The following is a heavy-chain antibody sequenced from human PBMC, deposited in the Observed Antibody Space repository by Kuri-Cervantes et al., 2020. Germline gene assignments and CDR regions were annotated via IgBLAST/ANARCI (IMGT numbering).Heavy chain of an antibody. CDR3: ARRAVGVTRALRD. V-gene: IGHV4-61*02. CDR1: GGSISSGSYY. D-gene: IGHD3-10*01. J-gene: IGHJ4*02. CDR2: IYTSGST. Sequence: SCTVSGGSISSGSYYLSWIRQPAGKGLEWIGRIYTSGSTNYNPSLKSRVTISVDTSKNQFSLKLSSVTAADTAVYYCARRAVGVTRALRDWGQGTLVTVSS.